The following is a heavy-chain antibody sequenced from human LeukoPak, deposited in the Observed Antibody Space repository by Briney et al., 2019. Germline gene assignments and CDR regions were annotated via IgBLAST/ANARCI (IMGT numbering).Heavy chain of an antibody. CDR2: IYYSGST. CDR3: ARVHDYYGMDV. V-gene: IGHV4-31*03. CDR1: GGSISSGGYY. J-gene: IGHJ6*02. Sequence: PSETLSLTCTVSGGSISSGGYYWSWIRQHPGKGLEWIGCIYYSGSTYYNPSLKSRVTISVDTSKNQFSLKLSSVTAADTAVYYCARVHDYYGMDVWGQGTTVTVSS.